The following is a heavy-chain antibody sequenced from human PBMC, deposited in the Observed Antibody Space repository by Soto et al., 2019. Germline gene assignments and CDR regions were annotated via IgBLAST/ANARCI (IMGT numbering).Heavy chain of an antibody. CDR1: GYTFTSYD. CDR3: ASHSSVPAGSAGYDYYGMDV. V-gene: IGHV1-8*01. Sequence: QVQLVQSGAEVKKPGASVKVSCKASGYTFTSYDINWVRQATGQGLEWMGWMNPNSGNTGYAQKFQGRVTMTRNTTISTAYMALSSLRYEDTAVSYCASHSSVPAGSAGYDYYGMDVWGQGTTVTVSS. J-gene: IGHJ6*02. D-gene: IGHD2-2*01. CDR2: MNPNSGNT.